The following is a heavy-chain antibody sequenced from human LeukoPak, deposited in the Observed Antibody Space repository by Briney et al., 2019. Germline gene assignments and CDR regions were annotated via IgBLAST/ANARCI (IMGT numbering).Heavy chain of an antibody. J-gene: IGHJ4*02. D-gene: IGHD3-22*01. CDR1: GFTVSSNH. Sequence: GGSLRLSCAVSGFTVSSNHMSWVRQAPGKGLQWVSVIYSGGSANYADPVKARFIISRDNSKNTLYLQMNSLRADDTAVYYCARYDSGDYYGPYWGQGTLDTVSS. CDR2: IYSGGSA. V-gene: IGHV3-66*01. CDR3: ARYDSGDYYGPY.